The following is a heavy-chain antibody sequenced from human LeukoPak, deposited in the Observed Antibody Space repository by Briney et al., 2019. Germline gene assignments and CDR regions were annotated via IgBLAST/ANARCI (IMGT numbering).Heavy chain of an antibody. V-gene: IGHV3-11*01. D-gene: IGHD3-22*01. CDR1: GFTFSDYY. Sequence: GGSLRLSCAASGFTFSDYYMRWIRQAPGKGLEWVSYISSSGSNIYYADSVKGRFTISRDNAKNSLYLQMNSLRAEDTAVYYCARARTYYYDSSGYYWGQGTLVTVSS. CDR3: ARARTYYYDSSGYY. CDR2: ISSSGSNI. J-gene: IGHJ4*02.